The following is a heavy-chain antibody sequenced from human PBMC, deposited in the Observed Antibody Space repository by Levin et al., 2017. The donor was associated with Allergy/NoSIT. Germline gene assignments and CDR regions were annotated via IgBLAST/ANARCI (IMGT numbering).Heavy chain of an antibody. CDR3: ARVRRSSTLMDV. D-gene: IGHD2-2*01. J-gene: IGHJ6*04. V-gene: IGHV1-46*01. CDR2: INPSGGST. CDR1: GYTFTSYY. Sequence: GESLKISCKASGYTFTSYYMHWVRQAPGQGLEWMGIINPSGGSTSYAQKFQGRVTMTRDTSTSTVYMELSSLRSEDTAVYYCARVRRSSTLMDVWGKGTTVTVSS.